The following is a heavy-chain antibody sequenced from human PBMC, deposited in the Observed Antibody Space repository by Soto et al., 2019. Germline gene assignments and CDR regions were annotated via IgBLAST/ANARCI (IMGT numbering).Heavy chain of an antibody. V-gene: IGHV1-2*02. CDR3: AREDGYCSGGSCYPDFDY. J-gene: IGHJ4*02. D-gene: IGHD2-15*01. CDR1: GYTFTSYG. Sequence: QVQLVQSGAEVKKPGASVKVSCKASGYTFTSYGISWVRQAPGQGLEWMGWINPNSGGTNYAQKFQGRVTMTRDTSISTAYMELSRLRSDDTAVYYCAREDGYCSGGSCYPDFDYWGQGTLVTVSS. CDR2: INPNSGGT.